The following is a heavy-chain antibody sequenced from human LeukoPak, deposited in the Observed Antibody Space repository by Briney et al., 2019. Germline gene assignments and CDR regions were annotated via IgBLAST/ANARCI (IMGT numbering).Heavy chain of an antibody. V-gene: IGHV1-69*04. J-gene: IGHJ4*02. CDR3: AAADFYCSSTSCYDAYFDY. CDR1: GGTFSSYA. CDR2: IIPILGMA. Sequence: SVKVSFKASGGTFSSYAISWVRQAPGQGLEWMGRIIPILGMANYAQKFQGRVTITADKSTSTAYMELSSLRSEDTAVYYCAAADFYCSSTSCYDAYFDYWGQGTLVTVSS. D-gene: IGHD2-2*01.